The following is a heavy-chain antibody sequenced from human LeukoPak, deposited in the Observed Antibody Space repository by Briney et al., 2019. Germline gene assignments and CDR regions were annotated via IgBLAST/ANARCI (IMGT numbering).Heavy chain of an antibody. CDR1: GFTFSDSV. CDR2: IRSKTKSAET. Sequence: GGSLRLSCTVSGFTFSDSVIHWVRHAAGKGLEWVGRIRSKTKSAETGYAASEKGRFTISRDDSKDTAYLQMNSLKPEDTGVYYCTSPAHDFDIWSGYYSLWGHGTQVTVSS. D-gene: IGHD3-3*01. J-gene: IGHJ4*01. V-gene: IGHV3-73*01. CDR3: TSPAHDFDIWSGYYSL.